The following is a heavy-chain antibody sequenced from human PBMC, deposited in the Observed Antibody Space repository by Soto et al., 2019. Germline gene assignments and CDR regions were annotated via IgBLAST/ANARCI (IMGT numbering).Heavy chain of an antibody. J-gene: IGHJ6*02. V-gene: IGHV1-2*04. CDR1: GYTFTGYY. D-gene: IGHD2-15*01. CDR3: ARVSRLHYYGMDV. Sequence: ASVKVSCKASGYTFTGYYMHWVRQAPGQGFEWMGWINPNIGGTNYAQKFQGWVTMTRDTSISTAYMELSRLRSDDTAVYYCARVSRLHYYGMDVWGQGTTVTVSS. CDR2: INPNIGGT.